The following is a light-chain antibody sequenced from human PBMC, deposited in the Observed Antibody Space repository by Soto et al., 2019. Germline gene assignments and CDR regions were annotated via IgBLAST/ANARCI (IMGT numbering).Light chain of an antibody. CDR1: QSVSSN. V-gene: IGKV3-15*01. Sequence: EIVITQSPATLSVSPGERATLSCRASQSVSSNLAWYQQKPGQAPRLLIYGASTRATGIPARFSGSGSGTEFTLTISSLQSEDFAVYYCQQYNNWFRTFGGGTKV. CDR3: QQYNNWFRT. CDR2: GAS. J-gene: IGKJ4*01.